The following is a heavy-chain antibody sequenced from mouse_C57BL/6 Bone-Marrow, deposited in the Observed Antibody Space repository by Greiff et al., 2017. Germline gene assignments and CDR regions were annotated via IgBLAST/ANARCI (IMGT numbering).Heavy chain of an antibody. CDR1: GFTFSDYG. CDR2: ISSGSSTI. D-gene: IGHD4-1*01. CDR3: ARGLANWDYFDY. J-gene: IGHJ2*01. Sequence: EVKLMESGGGLVKPGGSLKLSCAASGFTFSDYGMHWVRQAPEKGLEWVAYISSGSSTIYYADTVKGRFTISRENAKNTLFLQMSHLKSEDTAMYYCARGLANWDYFDYWGQGTTLTVSS. V-gene: IGHV5-17*03.